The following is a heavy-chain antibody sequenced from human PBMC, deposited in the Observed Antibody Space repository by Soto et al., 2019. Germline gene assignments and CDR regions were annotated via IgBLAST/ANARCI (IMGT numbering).Heavy chain of an antibody. CDR1: GFTFSSYG. CDR2: ISYDGSNK. Sequence: QVQLVESGGGVVQPGRSLRLSCAASGFTFSSYGMHWVRQAPGKGLEWVAVISYDGSNKYYADSVKGRFTISRDNSKYGVYLEINSLRAEDTAVYYCHIAGAGRGFDYWGHGTLVTVSS. CDR3: HIAGAGRGFDY. J-gene: IGHJ4*01. D-gene: IGHD6-13*01. V-gene: IGHV3-30*03.